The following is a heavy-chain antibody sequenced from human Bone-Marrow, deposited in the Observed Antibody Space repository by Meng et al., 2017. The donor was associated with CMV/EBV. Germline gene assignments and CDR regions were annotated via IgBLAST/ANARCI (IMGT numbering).Heavy chain of an antibody. J-gene: IGHJ4*02. Sequence: SETLSLTCTVSGGSVNNYYWSWIRQPPGKGLEWIGYIYYSGSTNYNPFFKSRVTISVDASKNYFSLNLRSVTAADTAVYYCARDYEYVWGTLGYWGEGTLVTVSS. D-gene: IGHD3-16*01. CDR2: IYYSGST. CDR3: ARDYEYVWGTLGY. CDR1: GGSVNNYY. V-gene: IGHV4-59*02.